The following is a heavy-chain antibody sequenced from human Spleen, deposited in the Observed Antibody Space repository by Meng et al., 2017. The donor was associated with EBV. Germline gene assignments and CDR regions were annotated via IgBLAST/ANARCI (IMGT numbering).Heavy chain of an antibody. CDR1: GGTFSSYA. Sequence: QVQLVQSGAEVKKPGSSVKVSCKACGGTFSSYAISWVRQAPGQGLEWMGGIIPIFGTANYAQKFQGRVTITADESTSTAYMELSSLRSEDTAVYYCARGRCGGDCYSSWSPHWYFDLWSRGTLVTVYS. D-gene: IGHD2-21*01. CDR2: IIPIFGTA. V-gene: IGHV1-69*01. J-gene: IGHJ2*01. CDR3: ARGRCGGDCYSSWSPHWYFDL.